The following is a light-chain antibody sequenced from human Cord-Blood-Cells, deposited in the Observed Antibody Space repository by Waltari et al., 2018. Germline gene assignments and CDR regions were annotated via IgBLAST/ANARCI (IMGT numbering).Light chain of an antibody. CDR3: QSYDSSLSVYVV. CDR2: GNS. V-gene: IGLV1-40*01. Sequence: QSVLTQPPSVSGAPGQRVTISCTGSSSNIGAGSDVHWFQQLPVTAPKLPIYGNSNRPAGFPDRCSGSKSGTSASLAITGLQAEDEADYYCQSYDSSLSVYVVFGGGTKLTVL. J-gene: IGLJ2*01. CDR1: SSNIGAGSD.